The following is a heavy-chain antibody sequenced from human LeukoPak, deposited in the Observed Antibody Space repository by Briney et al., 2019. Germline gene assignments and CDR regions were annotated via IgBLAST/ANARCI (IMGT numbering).Heavy chain of an antibody. Sequence: SETLSLTCAVSGGSFSGYYWSWVRQPPGKGLEWIGEINHSGSTNYNPSLKSRVTISVGASKYQCSLKLSSVTAADSVVYYCARGVIAAARRYFDYWGQGTLVSVSS. CDR1: GGSFSGYY. D-gene: IGHD6-13*01. V-gene: IGHV4-34*01. CDR3: ARGVIAAARRYFDY. CDR2: INHSGST. J-gene: IGHJ4*02.